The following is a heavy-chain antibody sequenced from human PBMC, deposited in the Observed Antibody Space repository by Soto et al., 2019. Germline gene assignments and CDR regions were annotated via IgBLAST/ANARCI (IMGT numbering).Heavy chain of an antibody. CDR2: IDTYSGNT. Sequence: QIQLVQSGAEVKKPGASVKVSCKASGYTFTTYGISWVRQAPGQGLEWMGWIDTYSGNTKCAQHLQDRVTMTPDTSTSTAYMELRSLTSDDTALYYCTRDPGVAAPGRGLGDYWGQGTLVTVSS. J-gene: IGHJ4*02. CDR1: GYTFTTYG. CDR3: TRDPGVAAPGRGLGDY. D-gene: IGHD6-13*01. V-gene: IGHV1-18*01.